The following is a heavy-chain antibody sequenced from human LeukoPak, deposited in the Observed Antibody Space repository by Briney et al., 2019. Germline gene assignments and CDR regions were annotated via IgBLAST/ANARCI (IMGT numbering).Heavy chain of an antibody. Sequence: SVKVSCKASGGTFSSYAISWVRQAPGQGLEWMGGIIPIFGTANYAQKFQGRVTITADESTSTAYMELSSLRSEDTAAYYCARSEELGYCSGGSCYSADYWGQGTLVTVSS. CDR1: GGTFSSYA. V-gene: IGHV1-69*13. J-gene: IGHJ4*02. CDR3: ARSEELGYCSGGSCYSADY. D-gene: IGHD2-15*01. CDR2: IIPIFGTA.